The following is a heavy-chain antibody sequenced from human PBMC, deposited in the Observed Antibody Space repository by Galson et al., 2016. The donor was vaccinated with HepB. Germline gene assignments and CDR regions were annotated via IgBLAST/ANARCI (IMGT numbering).Heavy chain of an antibody. CDR3: ARRSRITVFGVTIINYYIMDV. Sequence: SETLSLTCAVPNGSISSSKWWSWVRQPPGEGLEWIGEIYHNGSTNYNPSLKGRVTISLDRSKNHFSLKVSSVTAADTAVYFCARRSRITVFGVTIINYYIMDVWGQGTTVTVSS. CDR1: NGSISSSKW. V-gene: IGHV4-4*02. J-gene: IGHJ6*02. D-gene: IGHD3-3*01. CDR2: IYHNGST.